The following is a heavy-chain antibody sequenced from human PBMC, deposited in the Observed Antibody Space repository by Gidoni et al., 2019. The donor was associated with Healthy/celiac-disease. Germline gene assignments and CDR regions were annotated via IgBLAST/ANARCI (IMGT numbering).Heavy chain of an antibody. J-gene: IGHJ4*02. CDR1: GFTFSNAW. Sequence: EVQLVESGGGLVKPGGSLRLSCAASGFTFSNAWMSWVRQAPGKGLEWVGRIKSKTDGGTTDYAAPVKGRFTISRDDSKNTLYLQMNSLKTEDTAVYYCTTDSVYCSSTSCYLFDYWGQGTLVTVSS. CDR3: TTDSVYCSSTSCYLFDY. D-gene: IGHD2-2*01. V-gene: IGHV3-15*01. CDR2: IKSKTDGGTT.